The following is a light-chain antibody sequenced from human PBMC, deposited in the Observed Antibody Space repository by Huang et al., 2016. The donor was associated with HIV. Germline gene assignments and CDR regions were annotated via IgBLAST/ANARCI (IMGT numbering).Light chain of an antibody. V-gene: IGKV3-20*01. CDR3: HQYGSPPFT. CDR2: GAS. J-gene: IGKJ3*01. Sequence: EIVLTQSPGTLSLSPGERATLSCRASQSISSSSLAWYLQKPGQAPTLLIHGASTRATGIPDRFSGSGSGTDFTLTISSLEPEDFAVYYCHQYGSPPFTFGPGTKVDIK. CDR1: QSISSSS.